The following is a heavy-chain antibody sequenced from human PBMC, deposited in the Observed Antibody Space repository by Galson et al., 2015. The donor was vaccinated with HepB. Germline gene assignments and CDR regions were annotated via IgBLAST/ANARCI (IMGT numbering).Heavy chain of an antibody. V-gene: IGHV3-11*01. D-gene: IGHD3-22*01. CDR2: ISSSGFTI. J-gene: IGHJ6*02. Sequence: SLRLSCAASGFTFSDYYMTWVRQAPGKGLEWISYISSSGFTIYYANSVKGRFAISRDNAENSLFLQMNSLRADDTAIYCCATDPQYYDSSGYPVFRNWGQGTTVTVSS. CDR1: GFTFSDYY. CDR3: ATDPQYYDSSGYPVFRN.